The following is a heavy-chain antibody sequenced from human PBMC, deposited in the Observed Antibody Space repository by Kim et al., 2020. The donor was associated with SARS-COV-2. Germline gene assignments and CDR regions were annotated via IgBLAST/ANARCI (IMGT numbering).Heavy chain of an antibody. CDR1: GFTFSSYG. CDR2: MSYDGSNK. V-gene: IGHV3-30*18. D-gene: IGHD5-18*01. J-gene: IGHJ2*01. Sequence: GGSLRLSCTASGFTFSSYGMHWVRQAPGKGLEWVAVMSYDGSNKDYADSVKGRFTISRDNSKNTLYLQMDSLRTEDTAVYYCAKEDRAMDRDLYWYFDLWGRGTLVTVSS. CDR3: AKEDRAMDRDLYWYFDL.